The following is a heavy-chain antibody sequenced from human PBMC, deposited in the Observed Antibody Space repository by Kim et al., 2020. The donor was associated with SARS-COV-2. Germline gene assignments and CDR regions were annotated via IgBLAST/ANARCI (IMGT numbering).Heavy chain of an antibody. V-gene: IGHV3-30*04. D-gene: IGHD3-22*01. J-gene: IGHJ4*02. CDR1: GFTFSSYA. CDR3: ARDMYYYDSSGYSPDY. Sequence: GGSLRLSCAASGFTFSSYAMHWVRQAPGKGLEWVAVISYDGSNKYYVDSVKGRFTISRDNSKNTLYLQMNSLRAEDTAVYYCARDMYYYDSSGYSPDYWGQGTLVTVSS. CDR2: ISYDGSNK.